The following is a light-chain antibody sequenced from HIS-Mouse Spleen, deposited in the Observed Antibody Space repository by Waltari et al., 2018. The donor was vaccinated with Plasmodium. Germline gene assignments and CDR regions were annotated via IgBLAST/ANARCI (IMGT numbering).Light chain of an antibody. CDR1: ALQKKY. J-gene: IGLJ3*02. Sequence: SYELTQPPSVSVSPGQTARITCSGDALQKKYDYCYQHKSGQAPVLVIYEDSKRPSGIPERFSGSSSGTMATLTISGAQVEDEADYYCYSTDSSGNHRVFGGGTKLTVL. V-gene: IGLV3-10*01. CDR3: YSTDSSGNHRV. CDR2: EDS.